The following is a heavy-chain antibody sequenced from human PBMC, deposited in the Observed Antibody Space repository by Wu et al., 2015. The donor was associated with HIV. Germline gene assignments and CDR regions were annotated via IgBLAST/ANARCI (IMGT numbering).Heavy chain of an antibody. D-gene: IGHD4-11*01. CDR2: STRSGGAT. CDR1: FTNYY. Sequence: FTNYYIRLGAAGPWTMGLSGWPGSTRSGGATIYAEAFEGRVTVVSDTSMKTVYMELESLTSGDTAMYFCARDATPITTEFDFWGQGTLITVSS. CDR3: ARDATPITTEFDF. V-gene: IGHV1-2*02. J-gene: IGHJ4*02.